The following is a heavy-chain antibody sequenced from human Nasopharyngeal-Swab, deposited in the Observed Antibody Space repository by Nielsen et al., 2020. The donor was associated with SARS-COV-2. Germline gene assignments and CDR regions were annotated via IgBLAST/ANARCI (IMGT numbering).Heavy chain of an antibody. CDR3: ASTPLDSSGYYYAFHY. D-gene: IGHD3-22*01. Sequence: SLNISCAASGFIFSRYTMHWVRQAPGKGLEWVAVISYDGSNKYYADSVKGRFTISRDISKNTLYLQMNSLRAEDTAVFYCASTPLDSSGYYYAFHYWGRGTLVTVSS. J-gene: IGHJ4*02. V-gene: IGHV3-30-3*01. CDR1: GFIFSRYT. CDR2: ISYDGSNK.